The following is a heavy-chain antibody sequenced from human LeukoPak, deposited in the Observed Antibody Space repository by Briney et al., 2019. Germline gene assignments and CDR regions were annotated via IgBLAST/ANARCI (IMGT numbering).Heavy chain of an antibody. D-gene: IGHD1-26*01. J-gene: IGHJ6*03. CDR2: IKQDGSEK. CDR1: GFTFSSYW. V-gene: IGHV3-7*01. CDR3: AREKSGYYMDV. Sequence: GGSLRLSCAASGFTFSSYWMSWVRQAPGKGLEWVANIKQDGSEKYYVDSVKGRFTIFRDNAKNSLYLQMNSLRAEDTAVYYCAREKSGYYMDVWGKGTTVTVSS.